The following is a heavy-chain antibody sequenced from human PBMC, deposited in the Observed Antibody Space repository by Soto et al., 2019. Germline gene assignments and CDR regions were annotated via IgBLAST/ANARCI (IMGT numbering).Heavy chain of an antibody. D-gene: IGHD3-22*01. CDR2: ISGSGGST. Sequence: PGRSLELGSAASGVSVSSYAMSWVRQAPGKGLEWVSAISGSGGSTYYADSVKGRFTISRDNSKNTLYLQMNSLRAEDTAVYYCAKPHYYDSSGSFDYWGQGTLVTVSS. CDR1: GVSVSSYA. J-gene: IGHJ4*02. CDR3: AKPHYYDSSGSFDY. V-gene: IGHV3-23*01.